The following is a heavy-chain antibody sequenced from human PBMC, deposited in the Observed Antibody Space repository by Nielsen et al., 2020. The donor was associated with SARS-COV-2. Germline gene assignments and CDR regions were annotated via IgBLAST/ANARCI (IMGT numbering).Heavy chain of an antibody. CDR1: EYTFANYW. V-gene: IGHV5-51*01. J-gene: IGHJ2*01. D-gene: IGHD2-2*01. CDR2: IYPGDSDT. Sequence: GESLKISCRGSEYTFANYWIAWVRQMPGKGLEWMGIIYPGDSDTTYSPSFQGQVTISADKSISTAYLQWSNLKASDTATYYCARHFGYCNTTTCFGHYYFDLWGRGTLVTVSS. CDR3: ARHFGYCNTTTCFGHYYFDL.